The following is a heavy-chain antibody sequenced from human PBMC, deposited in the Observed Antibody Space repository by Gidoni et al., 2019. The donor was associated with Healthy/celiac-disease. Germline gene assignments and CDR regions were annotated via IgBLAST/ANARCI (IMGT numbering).Heavy chain of an antibody. CDR2: INPSGGST. D-gene: IGHD3-10*01. Sequence: QVQLVQSGAEVKKPAASVKVSCKASGYTFTSYYMHWVRQAPGQGLEWMGIINPSGGSTSYAQKFQGRVTMTRDTSTSTVYMELSSLRSEDTAVYYCARAEFGVPRASKCFDYWGQGTLVTVSS. V-gene: IGHV1-46*01. CDR1: GYTFTSYY. J-gene: IGHJ4*02. CDR3: ARAEFGVPRASKCFDY.